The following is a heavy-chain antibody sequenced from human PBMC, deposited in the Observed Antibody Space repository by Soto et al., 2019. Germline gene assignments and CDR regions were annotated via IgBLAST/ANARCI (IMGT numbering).Heavy chain of an antibody. Sequence: SETLSLTCTVSGGSIISYYWIWIRQPPGKGLEWIGYIYYSGSTNYNPSLKSRVTISVDTSKNQFSLKLSSVTAADTAVYYCARSHGDPFDYWGQGTLVTVSS. CDR1: GGSIISYY. CDR2: IYYSGST. CDR3: ARSHGDPFDY. V-gene: IGHV4-59*08. D-gene: IGHD4-17*01. J-gene: IGHJ4*02.